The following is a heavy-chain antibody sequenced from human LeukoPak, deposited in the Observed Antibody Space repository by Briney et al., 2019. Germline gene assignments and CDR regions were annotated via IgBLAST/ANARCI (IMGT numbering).Heavy chain of an antibody. CDR1: GLTFSSYW. Sequence: PGGSLRLSCAASGLTFSSYWMSWVRQAPGKGLEWVANIKQDGSEKYYVDSVKGRFTISRDNAKNSLYLQMNSLRAEDTAVYYCARPAGNSPKYCPSYWGQGTLVTVSS. D-gene: IGHD2/OR15-2a*01. V-gene: IGHV3-7*01. CDR3: ARPAGNSPKYCPSY. J-gene: IGHJ4*02. CDR2: IKQDGSEK.